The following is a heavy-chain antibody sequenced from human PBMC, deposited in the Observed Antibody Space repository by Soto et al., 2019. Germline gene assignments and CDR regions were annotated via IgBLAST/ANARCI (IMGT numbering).Heavy chain of an antibody. V-gene: IGHV3-30*03. CDR2: ISYDGSNK. Sequence: GGSLRLSCAASGFTFSSYGMHWVRQAPGKGLEWVAVISYDGSNKYYADSVKGRFTISRDNSKNTLYLQMNSLRADDTAVYYCAWVSSGPALYESWGQGTPVTVSS. J-gene: IGHJ5*02. CDR1: GFTFSSYG. CDR3: AWVSSGPALYES. D-gene: IGHD2-15*01.